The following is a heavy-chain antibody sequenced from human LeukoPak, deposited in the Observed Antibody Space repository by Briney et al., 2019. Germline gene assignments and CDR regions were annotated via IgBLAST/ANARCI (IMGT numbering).Heavy chain of an antibody. Sequence: PGGSLRLSCAASGFTFSSYGMHWVRQAPGKGLEWVAVIWYDGSNKYYADSVKGRFTISRDNSKNTLYLQMNSLRAEDTAVYYCAAGQGGYYYDGLYWGQGTLVTVSS. V-gene: IGHV3-33*08. J-gene: IGHJ4*02. CDR2: IWYDGSNK. CDR1: GFTFSSYG. CDR3: AAGQGGYYYDGLY. D-gene: IGHD3-22*01.